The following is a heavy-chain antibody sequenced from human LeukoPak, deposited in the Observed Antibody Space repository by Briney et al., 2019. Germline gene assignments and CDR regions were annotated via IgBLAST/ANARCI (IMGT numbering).Heavy chain of an antibody. CDR3: ARGRGTMVRGGPLYYFDY. V-gene: IGHV4-39*07. D-gene: IGHD3-10*01. CDR1: GGSISSSSYY. CDR2: IYYSGTT. J-gene: IGHJ4*02. Sequence: PSETLSLTCNVSGGSISSSSYYWGWIRQPPGKGLELIGNIYYSGTTYYNPSLKSRVTISVDTSKNQFSLKLSSVTAADTAVYYCARGRGTMVRGGPLYYFDYWGQGTLVTVSS.